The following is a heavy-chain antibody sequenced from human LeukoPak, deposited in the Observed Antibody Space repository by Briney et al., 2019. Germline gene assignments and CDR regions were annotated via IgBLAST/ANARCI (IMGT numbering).Heavy chain of an antibody. CDR3: ATPEGGRGRDNWFDP. J-gene: IGHJ5*02. V-gene: IGHV1-69*04. CDR2: IIPILGIA. CDR1: GGTFSSYA. Sequence: SVKVSCKASGGTFSSYAISWVRQAPGQGLEWMGRIIPILGIANYAQKFQGRVTITADKSTSTAYMELSSLRSEDTAVYYCATPEGGRGRDNWFDPWGQGTLVTVSS. D-gene: IGHD3-10*01.